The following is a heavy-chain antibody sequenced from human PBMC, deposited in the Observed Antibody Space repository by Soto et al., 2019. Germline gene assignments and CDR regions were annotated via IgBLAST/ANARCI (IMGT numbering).Heavy chain of an antibody. CDR1: GFTFSSYA. J-gene: IGHJ4*02. V-gene: IGHV3-30-3*01. CDR3: ARDGADFAVVGHHYFDY. D-gene: IGHD2-15*01. CDR2: ISYDGSNK. Sequence: VQLVESGGGVVQPGRSLRLSCAASGFTFSSYAMHWVRQAPGKGLEWVAVISYDGSNKYYADSVKGRFTISRDNSKNTHYLQMNSLRAEDTAVYYCARDGADFAVVGHHYFDYWGQGTLVTVSS.